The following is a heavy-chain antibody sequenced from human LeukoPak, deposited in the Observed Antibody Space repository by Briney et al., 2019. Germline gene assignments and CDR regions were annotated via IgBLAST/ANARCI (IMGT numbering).Heavy chain of an antibody. CDR3: ARGSGVVITPDAFDI. CDR2: ISSSSSYI. V-gene: IGHV3-21*01. CDR1: GFTFSSYS. D-gene: IGHD3-3*01. J-gene: IGHJ3*02. Sequence: GGSLRLSCAASGFTFSSYSMNWVRQAPGKGLEWVSSISSSSSYIYYADSVKGRFTISRDNAKNSLYLQMNSLRAEDTAVYCCARGSGVVITPDAFDIWGQGTMVTVSS.